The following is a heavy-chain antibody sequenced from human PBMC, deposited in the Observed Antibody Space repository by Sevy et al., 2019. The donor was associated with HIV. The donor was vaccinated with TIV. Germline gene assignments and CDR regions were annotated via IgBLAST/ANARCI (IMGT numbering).Heavy chain of an antibody. CDR2: ISSSSYT. CDR3: ARTMERPIFDY. Sequence: GGSLRLSCAASGFTFSDYYMSWIRQAPGKGLEWVSYISSSSYTNYADSVKGRFTISRDNAKNSLNLQMNSLRAEDTAVYYCARTMERPIFDYWGQGTLVTVSS. D-gene: IGHD1-1*01. CDR1: GFTFSDYY. V-gene: IGHV3-11*06. J-gene: IGHJ4*02.